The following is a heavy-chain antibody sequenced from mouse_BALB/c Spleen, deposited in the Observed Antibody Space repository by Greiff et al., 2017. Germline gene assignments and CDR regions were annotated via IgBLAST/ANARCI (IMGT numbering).Heavy chain of an antibody. Sequence: EVKLMESGGGLVQPGGSLKLSCAASGFTFSSYTMSWVRQTPEKRLEWVAYISNGGGSTYYPDTVKGRFTISRDNAKNTLYLQMSSLKSEDTAMYYCARHTSYYFDYWGQGTTLTVSS. CDR2: ISNGGGST. J-gene: IGHJ2*01. CDR3: ARHTSYYFDY. D-gene: IGHD5-1*01. CDR1: GFTFSSYT. V-gene: IGHV5-12-2*01.